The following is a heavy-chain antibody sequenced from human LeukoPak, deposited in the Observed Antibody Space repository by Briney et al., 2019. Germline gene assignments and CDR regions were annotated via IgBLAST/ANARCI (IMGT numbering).Heavy chain of an antibody. CDR2: TYYRSKWYN. CDR3: ARGPATTMGYYYYMDV. J-gene: IGHJ6*03. V-gene: IGHV6-1*01. CDR1: GDSVSSNSAA. D-gene: IGHD3-10*01. Sequence: SQTLSLTCAISGDSVSSNSAAWNWIRQSPSRGLEWLGRTYYRSKWYNDYAVSVKSRITINPDTSKNQFSLQLNSVTPEDTAVYYCARGPATTMGYYYYMDVWGKGTTVTVSS.